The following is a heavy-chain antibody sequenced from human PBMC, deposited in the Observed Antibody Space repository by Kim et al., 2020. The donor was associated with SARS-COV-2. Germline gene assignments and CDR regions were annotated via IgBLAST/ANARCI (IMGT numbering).Heavy chain of an antibody. CDR2: IRSKAYGVTT. CDR3: TSGVLRYFDWPSDY. J-gene: IGHJ4*02. CDR1: GFTFGDYS. Sequence: GGSLRLSCTASGFTFGDYSMSWFRQAPGKGLEWVGFIRSKAYGVTTEYAASVKSRFTISRDDSKSIAYLKMNSLNTEDTAVYYCTSGVLRYFDWPSDYWGQGSRVTVSS. V-gene: IGHV3-49*03. D-gene: IGHD3-9*01.